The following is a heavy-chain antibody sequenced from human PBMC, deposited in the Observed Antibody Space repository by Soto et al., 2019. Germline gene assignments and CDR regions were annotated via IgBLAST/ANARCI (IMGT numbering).Heavy chain of an antibody. D-gene: IGHD2-2*01. V-gene: IGHV4-31*03. CDR2: IYYSGST. Sequence: QVQLQESGPGMVKPSQTLSLTCTVSGGSISSGGYYWSWIRQHPGKGLEWIGYIYYSGSTYYNPSLKCRVTISVDTSKNQFSLKLSSVTAADTAVYYCARAPAAMVLYFDYWGQGTLVTVSS. J-gene: IGHJ4*02. CDR1: GGSISSGGYY. CDR3: ARAPAAMVLYFDY.